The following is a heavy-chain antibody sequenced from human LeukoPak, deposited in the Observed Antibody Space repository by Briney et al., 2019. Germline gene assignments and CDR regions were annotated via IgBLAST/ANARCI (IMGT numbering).Heavy chain of an antibody. Sequence: HPGGSLRLSCAASGFTFSSSWMSWVRQAPGKGLEWTANIKHDGSEKYYVDSVKGRFTISRDNAQKSLHLQMNSLRTEDTAVYYCARDTGDYGDCHDCWSQGTLVTVSS. CDR2: IKHDGSEK. D-gene: IGHD4-17*01. CDR3: ARDTGDYGDCHDC. CDR1: GFTFSSSW. J-gene: IGHJ4*02. V-gene: IGHV3-7*01.